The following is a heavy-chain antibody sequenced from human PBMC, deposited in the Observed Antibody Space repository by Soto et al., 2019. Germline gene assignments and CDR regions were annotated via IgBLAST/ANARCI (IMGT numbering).Heavy chain of an antibody. CDR3: ARALYCSGGSCSHLRGMDV. Sequence: PSETLSLTCAVSGYSISSGYYWGWIRQPPGKGLEWIGTIYHSGSTYYNPSLKSRVTISVDTSKNQFSLKLNSVTAADTAVYYCARALYCSGGSCSHLRGMDVWGLGTTVTVYS. CDR2: IYHSGST. CDR1: GYSISSGYY. V-gene: IGHV4-38-2*01. D-gene: IGHD2-15*01. J-gene: IGHJ6*02.